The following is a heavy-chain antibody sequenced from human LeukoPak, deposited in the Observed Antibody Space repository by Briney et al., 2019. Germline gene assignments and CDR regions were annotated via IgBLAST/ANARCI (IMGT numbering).Heavy chain of an antibody. J-gene: IGHJ4*02. CDR2: IRYDGTTK. CDR1: GFTFSSYG. V-gene: IGHV3-30*02. Sequence: GESLRLSCAASGFTFSSYGMHWVRQAPGKGLEWVAFIRYDGTTKYYADSVKGRFTSSRDNSKNTLYLQMNSLRAEDTAVYYCASPLGYYYDSSGYYGPFDYWGQGTLVTVSS. CDR3: ASPLGYYYDSSGYYGPFDY. D-gene: IGHD3-22*01.